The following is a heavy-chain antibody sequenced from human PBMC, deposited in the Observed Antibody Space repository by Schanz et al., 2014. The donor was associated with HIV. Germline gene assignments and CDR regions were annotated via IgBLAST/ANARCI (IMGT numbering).Heavy chain of an antibody. Sequence: ELQLAESGGRLEQPGGSLRLSCAASGFIFSDYSMNWVRQAPGKGLEWVAHMIWNNGIYYADSVKGRFTISRDNAKNTLFLQMNNLREDDTAFYYCTRDGGCSGSACYGYGMDVWGQGTTVTVSS. CDR3: TRDGGCSGSACYGYGMDV. CDR2: MIWNNGI. CDR1: GFIFSDYS. V-gene: IGHV3-48*02. D-gene: IGHD1-26*01. J-gene: IGHJ6*02.